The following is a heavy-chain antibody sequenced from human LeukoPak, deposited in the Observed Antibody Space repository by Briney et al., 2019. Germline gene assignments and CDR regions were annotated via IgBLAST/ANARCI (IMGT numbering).Heavy chain of an antibody. CDR2: IKQDGSEK. V-gene: IGHV3-7*01. CDR1: GFTFSSYG. Sequence: GGSLRLSCAASGFTFSSYGMHWVRQAPGKGLEWVANIKQDGSEKYYVDSVKGRFTISRDNAKNSLYLQMNSLRAEDTAVYYCARGRLYFDYWGQGTLVTVSS. CDR3: ARGRLYFDY. D-gene: IGHD3-22*01. J-gene: IGHJ4*02.